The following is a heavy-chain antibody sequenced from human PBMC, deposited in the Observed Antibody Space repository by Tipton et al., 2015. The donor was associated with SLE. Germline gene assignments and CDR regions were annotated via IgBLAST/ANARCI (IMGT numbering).Heavy chain of an antibody. CDR3: SRDRGKGFDS. J-gene: IGHJ4*01. CDR2: IYYSGNT. Sequence: TLSLTCTVSGGSISSGGYYWSWIRQHPGKGLEWIGYIYYSGNTYYSPSLKSRLSISLDTSKNQFSLRLTSVTAADTAVYYCSRDRGKGFDSWGQGTLVTVSS. CDR1: GGSISSGGYY. D-gene: IGHD4-23*01. V-gene: IGHV4-31*03.